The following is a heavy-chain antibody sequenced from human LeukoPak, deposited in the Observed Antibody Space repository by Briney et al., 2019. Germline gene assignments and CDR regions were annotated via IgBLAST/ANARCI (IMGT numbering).Heavy chain of an antibody. D-gene: IGHD1-26*01. CDR3: KSGSYYVIYGHPAPFDY. CDR2: IKSKTDGGTT. Sequence: GGSLRLSCAASGFTFSSYWMSWVRQAPGKGLEWVGRIKSKTDGGTTDYAAPVKGRFTISRDDSKNTLYLQMNSLKTEDTAVYYCKSGSYYVIYGHPAPFDYWGQGTLVTVSS. J-gene: IGHJ4*02. V-gene: IGHV3-15*01. CDR1: GFTFSSYW.